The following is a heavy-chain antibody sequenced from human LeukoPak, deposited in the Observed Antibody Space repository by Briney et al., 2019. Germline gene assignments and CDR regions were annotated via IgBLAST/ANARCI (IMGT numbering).Heavy chain of an antibody. V-gene: IGHV3-7*01. CDR2: IKQDGSEK. D-gene: IGHD6-6*01. CDR3: ARVARLDWYFDL. J-gene: IGHJ2*01. CDR1: GFTFSSYW. Sequence: GGSLRLSRAASGFTFSSYWMSWVRQAPGKGLEWVANIKQDGSEKYYVDSVKGRFTISRDNAENSLYLQMNSLRAEDTAVYYCARVARLDWYFDLWGRGTLVTVSS.